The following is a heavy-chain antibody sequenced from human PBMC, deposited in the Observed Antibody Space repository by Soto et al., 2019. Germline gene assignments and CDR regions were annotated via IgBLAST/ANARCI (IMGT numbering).Heavy chain of an antibody. CDR2: INHSGST. CDR1: GGSFSGYY. D-gene: IGHD3-10*01. V-gene: IGHV4-34*01. Sequence: SETLSLTCAVYGGSFSGYYWSWIRQPPGKGLEWIGEINHSGSTNYNPSLKSRVTISVDTSKNQFSLKLSSVTAADTAVYYCARGAWVYYGSGSYYYYYYMDVWGKGTTVTVSS. J-gene: IGHJ6*03. CDR3: ARGAWVYYGSGSYYYYYYMDV.